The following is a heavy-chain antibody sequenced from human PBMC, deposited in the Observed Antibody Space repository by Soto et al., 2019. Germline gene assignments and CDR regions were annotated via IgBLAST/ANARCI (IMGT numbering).Heavy chain of an antibody. D-gene: IGHD2-15*01. Sequence: EVQLLESGGGLVQPGGSLRLSCAASGFTFSSYAMTWVRQAPGKGLEWVSAIRSDGGGTYYADSVKGRFTISRDNSKNALYLQMNSLRAEDTALYYFAKDYIRLADYWGQGSLVTVSS. V-gene: IGHV3-23*01. CDR2: IRSDGGGT. CDR1: GFTFSSYA. CDR3: AKDYIRLADY. J-gene: IGHJ4*02.